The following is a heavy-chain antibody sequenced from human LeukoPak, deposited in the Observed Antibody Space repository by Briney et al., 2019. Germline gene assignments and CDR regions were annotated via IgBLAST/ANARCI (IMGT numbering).Heavy chain of an antibody. CDR1: GFTFSSFS. J-gene: IGHJ3*02. V-gene: IGHV3-48*01. D-gene: IGHD3-10*01. CDR2: ISSSSSAI. CDR3: AIAGGGAFDI. Sequence: GGSLRLSCAASGFTFSSFSMNWVRQAPGKGLEWVSYISSSSSAIYYADSVKGRFTISRDNAKNSLYLQMNSLRAEDTALYYCAIAGGGAFDIWGQGTMVTVSS.